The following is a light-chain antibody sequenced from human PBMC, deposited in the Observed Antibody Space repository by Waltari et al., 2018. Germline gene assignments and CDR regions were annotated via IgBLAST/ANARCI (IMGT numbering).Light chain of an antibody. Sequence: EIVMTQSPATLSVSPGERATLSCRASQSVSSNLAWYQQKPGQAPRLLIFDASNRATGVPARFSGSGSGTDFTLTIYSLEPEDFALYFCQQRSNWPVTFGQGTRVEAK. CDR3: QQRSNWPVT. J-gene: IGKJ1*01. CDR2: DAS. V-gene: IGKV3-11*01. CDR1: QSVSSN.